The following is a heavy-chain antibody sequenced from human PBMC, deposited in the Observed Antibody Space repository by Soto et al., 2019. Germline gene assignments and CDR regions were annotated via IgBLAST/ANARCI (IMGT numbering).Heavy chain of an antibody. V-gene: IGHV2-5*02. D-gene: IGHD6-19*01. Sequence: SLPTLVNPKQTLTLTCTFSGFSLSNSRMAVGCILQPAGKALEWLALIYWDDDKRYSPFLKSRLTITKDTSKNQVVLTMSNMDPVDTARYYCAHIVVAGLGYYFEYWGQGTLVTVSS. CDR2: IYWDDDK. CDR1: GFSLSNSRMA. CDR3: AHIVVAGLGYYFEY. J-gene: IGHJ4*02.